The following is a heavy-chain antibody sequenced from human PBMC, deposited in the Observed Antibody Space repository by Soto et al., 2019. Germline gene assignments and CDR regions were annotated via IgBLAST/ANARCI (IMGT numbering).Heavy chain of an antibody. CDR3: ARDGIRVAARQDEIYYYYYMDV. CDR1: GYTFTGYY. Sequence: ASVKVSCKASGYTFTGYYMHWVRQAPGQGLEWMGWINPNSGGTNYAQKFQGWVTMTRDTSISTAYMELSRLRSDDTAVYYCARDGIRVAARQDEIYYYYYMDVWGKGTTVTVSS. J-gene: IGHJ6*03. CDR2: INPNSGGT. D-gene: IGHD6-6*01. V-gene: IGHV1-2*04.